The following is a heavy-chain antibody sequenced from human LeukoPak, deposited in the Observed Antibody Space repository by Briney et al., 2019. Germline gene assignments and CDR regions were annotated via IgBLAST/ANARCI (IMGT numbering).Heavy chain of an antibody. Sequence: PSETLSLTCTVSGGSISSSSYYWGWIRQPPGKGLEWIGSIYYSGSTYYNPSLKSRVTISVDTSKSQFSLKLSSVTAADTAVYYCAREKSSMVRGVSTFDIWGQGTMVTVSS. CDR3: AREKSSMVRGVSTFDI. CDR1: GGSISSSSYY. CDR2: IYYSGST. D-gene: IGHD3-10*01. V-gene: IGHV4-39*01. J-gene: IGHJ3*02.